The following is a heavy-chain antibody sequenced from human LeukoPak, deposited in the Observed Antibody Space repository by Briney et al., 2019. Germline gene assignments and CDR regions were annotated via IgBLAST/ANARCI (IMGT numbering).Heavy chain of an antibody. J-gene: IGHJ4*02. CDR3: ARLYYGSGAWLLDY. Sequence: GGSLRLSCAAPGFTFSSHWMSWVRQAPGKGLGWVANIKQNKRKKYYVDSVKGRFTISRDNAENSLYLQMNSLRAEDTAVYYCARLYYGSGAWLLDYWGQGTLV. CDR1: GFTFSSHW. V-gene: IGHV3-7*05. CDR2: IKQNKRKK. D-gene: IGHD3-10*01.